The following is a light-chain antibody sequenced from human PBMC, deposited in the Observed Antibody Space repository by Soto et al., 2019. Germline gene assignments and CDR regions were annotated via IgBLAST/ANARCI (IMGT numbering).Light chain of an antibody. CDR3: QQYGTSPSWT. J-gene: IGKJ1*01. CDR2: DAS. V-gene: IGKV3-20*01. CDR1: QIVSSSQ. Sequence: EIVLTQSPGTVSLSPGERAALSCRASQIVSSSQLAWYQHKPGQAPRLLIYDASRRATGIPDRFSGSGSGTDFTLTISRLEPEDFGVYFCQQYGTSPSWTFGQGTKVDIK.